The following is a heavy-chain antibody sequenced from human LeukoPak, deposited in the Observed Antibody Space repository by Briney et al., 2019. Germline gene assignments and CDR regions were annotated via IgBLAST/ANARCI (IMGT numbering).Heavy chain of an antibody. J-gene: IGHJ5*02. Sequence: SETLSLTFAVSGGSISTSNWWSWVRQPPGKGLEWIGEIYHSGSTNYNPSLKSRLTISVDKSKNQFSLKLSSVTAADTAVYFCARDRGHHWFDPWGQGTLVTVSS. CDR2: IYHSGST. CDR3: ARDRGHHWFDP. V-gene: IGHV4-4*02. CDR1: GGSISTSNW.